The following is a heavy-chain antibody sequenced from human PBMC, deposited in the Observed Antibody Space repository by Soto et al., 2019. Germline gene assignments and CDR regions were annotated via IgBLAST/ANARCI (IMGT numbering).Heavy chain of an antibody. V-gene: IGHV3-48*01. CDR2: ISGSSSMI. CDR1: GFTFSSYS. J-gene: IGHJ4*02. D-gene: IGHD2-8*01. Sequence: EVQLVESGGGLVQPGGSLRLSCAASGFTFSSYSMNWVRQAPGKGLEWVSYISGSSSMIYYADSVKGRFTISRDNAKNSLYRQMNSLRAEDTAVNYCARDLNPRQEMLYALLGYWGQGTLVTVSS. CDR3: ARDLNPRQEMLYALLGY.